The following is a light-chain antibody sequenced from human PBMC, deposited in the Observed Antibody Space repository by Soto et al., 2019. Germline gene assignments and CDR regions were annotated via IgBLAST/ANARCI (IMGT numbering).Light chain of an antibody. CDR2: GSA. CDR1: QIVSGNY. Sequence: EIVLTQSPGILSLSPGERATLSCRASQIVSGNYLAWYQQEPGQSPRLLIYGSAARATSIPEWFSGSGSGTDFTIKISIVETEDFAVYYCQKYGSSPPYTFGQGTKVEIK. J-gene: IGKJ2*01. CDR3: QKYGSSPPYT. V-gene: IGKV3-20*01.